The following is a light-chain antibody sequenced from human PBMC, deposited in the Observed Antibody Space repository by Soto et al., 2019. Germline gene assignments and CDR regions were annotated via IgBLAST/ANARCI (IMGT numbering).Light chain of an antibody. V-gene: IGKV3-20*01. CDR1: QTVRNNY. Sequence: EFVLTQSPGTLSLSPGERATLSCRASQTVRNNYLAWYQQQPGQAPRLLIYDAYSRATGIPDRFSGGGSGTDFTLTISRLEPEDFAVYYCQQFSSYPLTFGGGTKVEIK. J-gene: IGKJ4*01. CDR3: QQFSSYPLT. CDR2: DAY.